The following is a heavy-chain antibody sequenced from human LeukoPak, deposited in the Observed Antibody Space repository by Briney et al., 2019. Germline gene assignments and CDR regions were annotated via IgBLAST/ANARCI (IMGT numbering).Heavy chain of an antibody. Sequence: PGGSLRLSCAASGFTFSSYGMHWVRQAPGKGLEWVAFIRYDGSNKYYADSVKGRFTISRDNSKNTLYLQMNSLRAEDTAVYYCASDIAAAGTIDYWGQGTLVTVSS. CDR1: GFTFSSYG. CDR3: ASDIAAAGTIDY. V-gene: IGHV3-30*02. J-gene: IGHJ4*02. CDR2: IRYDGSNK. D-gene: IGHD6-13*01.